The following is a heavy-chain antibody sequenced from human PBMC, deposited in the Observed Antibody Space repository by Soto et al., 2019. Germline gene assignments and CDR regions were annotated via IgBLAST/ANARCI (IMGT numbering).Heavy chain of an antibody. V-gene: IGHV3-64*01. CDR2: ISSNGVGT. CDR1: GFTLSGYA. D-gene: IGHD6-6*01. Sequence: EVQLAESGGGLAQPGGSLRLSCAASGFTLSGYAMDWVRQAPGKGLEYVSGISSNGVGTYYANSVQGRFTISRDNSKNTVYLQMGRLRPEDMAVYYCARRGRPDFYSMDVWGKGTTVTVSS. J-gene: IGHJ6*03. CDR3: ARRGRPDFYSMDV.